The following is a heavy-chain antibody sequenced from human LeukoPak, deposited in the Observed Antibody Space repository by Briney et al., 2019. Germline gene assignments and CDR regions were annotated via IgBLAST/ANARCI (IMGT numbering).Heavy chain of an antibody. J-gene: IGHJ3*02. V-gene: IGHV4-34*01. CDR1: GGSFSDYY. D-gene: IGHD3-10*01. CDR3: ARRVRGVNDAFDI. Sequence: SETLSLTCAVYGGSFSDYYWSWIRQSPGRGLEWIGEINHSGSTNYNSSLKSRVTILVDTTNSQFSLRLNSVTAADTAVYYCARRVRGVNDAFDIWGQGTKVTVSS. CDR2: INHSGST.